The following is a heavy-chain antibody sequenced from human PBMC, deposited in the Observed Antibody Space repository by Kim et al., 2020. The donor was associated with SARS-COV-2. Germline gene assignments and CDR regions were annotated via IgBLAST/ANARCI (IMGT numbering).Heavy chain of an antibody. V-gene: IGHV1-2*02. CDR2: INPNSGGT. Sequence: ASVKVSCKASGYTFTGYYMHWVRQAPGQGLEWMGWINPNSGGTNYAQKFQGRVTMTRDTSISTAYMELSRLRSDDTAVYYCARGPSYYVFWSGYYRNWFDPWGQGTLVTVSS. D-gene: IGHD3-3*01. J-gene: IGHJ5*02. CDR1: GYTFTGYY. CDR3: ARGPSYYVFWSGYYRNWFDP.